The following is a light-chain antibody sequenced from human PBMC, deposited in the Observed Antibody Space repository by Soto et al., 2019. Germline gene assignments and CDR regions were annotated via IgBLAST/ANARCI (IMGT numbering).Light chain of an antibody. CDR3: QQRSNWPGLT. CDR2: DAS. CDR1: QSVSSY. Sequence: EIVLTQSPATLSLSPGERATLSCRASQSVSSYLAWYQQKPGQAPRLLIYDASNRATGIPARFSGSGSGTDFTLTISSLEPEDVAVYYCQQRSNWPGLTFGGGTKVELK. J-gene: IGKJ4*01. V-gene: IGKV3-11*01.